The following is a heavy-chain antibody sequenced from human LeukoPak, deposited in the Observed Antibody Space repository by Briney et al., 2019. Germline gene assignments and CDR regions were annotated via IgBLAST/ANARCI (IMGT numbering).Heavy chain of an antibody. CDR3: ARDSYLEFAYFQGADY. V-gene: IGHV1-46*01. J-gene: IGHJ4*02. CDR1: GYTFTSYY. D-gene: IGHD2-2*01. Sequence: ASVKVSCKASGYTFTSYYMHRVRQAPGQGLEWMGVINPSGGSTSYAQKFQGRVTITRDTSTSTVYMDLSSLRSEDTAVYYCARDSYLEFAYFQGADYWGQGTRVTVSS. CDR2: INPSGGST.